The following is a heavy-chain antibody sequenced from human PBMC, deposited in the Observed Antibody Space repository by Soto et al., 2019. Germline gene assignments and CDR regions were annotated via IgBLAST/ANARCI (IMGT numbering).Heavy chain of an antibody. Sequence: LRLSCAVSGFTFNTHAMSWVRQAPGKGLEWVSGISATGTTTYYADSVKGRFTISRENSKNTLFLQMNSLRAEDTAVYYCAKHSNGRATSCHSGVSTCPLDYWGQGTQVTVSS. D-gene: IGHD2-2*02. CDR2: ISATGTTT. CDR1: GFTFNTHA. V-gene: IGHV3-23*01. CDR3: AKHSNGRATSCHSGVSTCPLDY. J-gene: IGHJ4*02.